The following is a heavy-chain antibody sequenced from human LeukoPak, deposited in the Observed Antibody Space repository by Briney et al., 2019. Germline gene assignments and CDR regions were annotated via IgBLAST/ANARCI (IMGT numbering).Heavy chain of an antibody. V-gene: IGHV3-30*02. CDR3: AKDRFVVVPAAMFDY. CDR2: IRYDGSNK. CDR1: GFTFSSYG. D-gene: IGHD2-2*01. J-gene: IGHJ4*02. Sequence: GGSLRLSCAASGFTFSSYGMHWVRQAPGKGLEWVAFIRYDGSNKYYADSVKGRFTISRDNSKNTLYLQMNSLRAEDTAVYYCAKDRFVVVPAAMFDYWGQGTLVTVSS.